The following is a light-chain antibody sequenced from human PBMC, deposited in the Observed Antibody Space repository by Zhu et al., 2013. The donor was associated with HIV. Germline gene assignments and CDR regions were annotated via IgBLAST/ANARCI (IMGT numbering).Light chain of an antibody. V-gene: IGKV3-15*01. CDR3: QQRSVSYT. CDR2: GAS. Sequence: EIVMTQSPATLSVSPGERATLSCRASQSVSSNVAWYQQKPGQAPRLLIYGASTRATGIPARFSGSGSGTEFTLTISSLQSGDFAVYYCQQRSVSYTFGQGTYLEV. CDR1: QSVSSN. J-gene: IGKJ2*01.